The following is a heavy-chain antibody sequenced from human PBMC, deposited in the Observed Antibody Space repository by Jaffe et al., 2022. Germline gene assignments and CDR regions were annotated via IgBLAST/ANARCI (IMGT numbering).Heavy chain of an antibody. CDR3: ARDSRDYGDYENTYWYFDL. V-gene: IGHV7-4-1*02. CDR1: GYTFTSYA. CDR2: INTNTGNP. J-gene: IGHJ2*01. D-gene: IGHD4-17*01. Sequence: QVQLVQSGSELKKPGASVKVSCKASGYTFTSYAMNWVRQAPGQGLEWMGWINTNTGNPTYAQGFTGRFVFSLDTSVSTAYLQISSLKAEDTAVYYCARDSRDYGDYENTYWYFDLWGRGTLVTVSS.